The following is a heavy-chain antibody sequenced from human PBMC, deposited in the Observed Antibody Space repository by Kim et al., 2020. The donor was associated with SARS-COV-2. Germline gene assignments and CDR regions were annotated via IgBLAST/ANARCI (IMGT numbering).Heavy chain of an antibody. CDR2: IYSGGST. J-gene: IGHJ3*02. V-gene: IGHV3-66*01. D-gene: IGHD1-26*01. Sequence: GGSLRLSCAASGFTVSSNYMSWVRQAPGKGLEWVSVIYSGGSTYYADSVKGRFTISRDNSKNTLYLQMNSLRAEDTAVYYCARDVGGWELFTPSAFDIWGQGTMVTVSS. CDR1: GFTVSSNY. CDR3: ARDVGGWELFTPSAFDI.